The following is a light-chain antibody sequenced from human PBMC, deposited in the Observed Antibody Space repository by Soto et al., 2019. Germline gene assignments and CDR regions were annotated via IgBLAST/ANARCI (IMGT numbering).Light chain of an antibody. J-gene: IGKJ1*01. CDR3: QQGYGISCT. CDR1: QSISSY. V-gene: IGKV1-39*01. CDR2: GAS. Sequence: DIQMTQSPSSMSASVGDRVTITCRASQSISSYLNWYQQRPGKAPKVLIYGASTLQSGVPSRFSGSGSGTEFTLTISSLQPEDFATYYCQQGYGISCTFGQGTKVDIK.